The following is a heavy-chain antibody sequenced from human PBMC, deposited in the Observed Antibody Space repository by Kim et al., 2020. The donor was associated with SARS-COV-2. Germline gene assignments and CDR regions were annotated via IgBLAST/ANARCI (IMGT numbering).Heavy chain of an antibody. Sequence: SETLSLTCTVSGGSVSSGHYWSWNRQPPGKGLEWIGYVSYTGSTKYNPSLKSRVSISLDTSKNQFSLTLNSVTAADTAVYYCEQDWGRAAAGWGRGTSVT. J-gene: IGHJ4*02. CDR3: EQDWGRAAAG. CDR2: VSYTGST. D-gene: IGHD6-13*01. V-gene: IGHV4-61*01. CDR1: GGSVSSGHY.